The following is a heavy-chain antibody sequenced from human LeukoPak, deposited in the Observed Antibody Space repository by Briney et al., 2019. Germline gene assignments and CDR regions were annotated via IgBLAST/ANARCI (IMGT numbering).Heavy chain of an antibody. D-gene: IGHD5-12*01. V-gene: IGHV3-23*01. J-gene: IGHJ4*02. CDR3: ARDSGYDWDY. CDR2: IGGSGSST. Sequence: GGSLRLSCAGSGFTFSRYAMSWVRQAPGKGLEWVSAIGGSGSSTYYADSVKGRFTISRDNSKNTLYLQMNSLRAEDTAVYYCARDSGYDWDYWGQGTLVTVSS. CDR1: GFTFSRYA.